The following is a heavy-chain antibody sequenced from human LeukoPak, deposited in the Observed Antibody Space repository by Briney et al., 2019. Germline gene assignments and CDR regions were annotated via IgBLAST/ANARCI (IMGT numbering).Heavy chain of an antibody. V-gene: IGHV4-59*01. Sequence: NPSETLSLTCTVSGDSISNYFWSWIRQPPGKGLEWIGYIFYSGSTNYSPSLKSRATISVDTSKNQFSLKVSSVTAADTAVYYCARGKRLDCWGQGTLVTVSS. J-gene: IGHJ4*02. CDR1: GDSISNYF. CDR3: ARGKRLDC. CDR2: IFYSGST.